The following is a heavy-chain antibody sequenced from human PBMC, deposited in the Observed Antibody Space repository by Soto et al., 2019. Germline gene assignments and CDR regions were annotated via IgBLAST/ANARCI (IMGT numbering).Heavy chain of an antibody. D-gene: IGHD1-26*01. CDR1: GYSLTKLS. J-gene: IGHJ4*02. CDR2: FVPEEGGT. CDR3: AAIVRPPAGMLGAGLIEAYLEY. V-gene: IGHV1-24*01. Sequence: QVHLEQSGAEVKTPGASVKVSCKISGYSLTKLSIHWVRQGPGKGLEWMGGFVPEEGGTVYAQKFQGGVTMTQDTSRETASMRLFRLSFEVAAIYSWAAIVRPPAGMLGAGLIEAYLEYGGRGTLLTVSS.